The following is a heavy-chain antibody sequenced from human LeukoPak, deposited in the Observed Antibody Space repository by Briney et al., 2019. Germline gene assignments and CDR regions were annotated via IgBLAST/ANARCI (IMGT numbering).Heavy chain of an antibody. Sequence: GGSLRLSCVASGFTFSNYWMSWVRQAPGKGLEWVANIKQDGSEKYYVDSVKGRFTISRDNAKNSLYLQMNSLRAEDTAVYYCASRYSGYDWAFDYWGQGTLVTVSS. CDR2: IKQDGSEK. D-gene: IGHD5-12*01. J-gene: IGHJ4*02. V-gene: IGHV3-7*01. CDR3: ASRYSGYDWAFDY. CDR1: GFTFSNYW.